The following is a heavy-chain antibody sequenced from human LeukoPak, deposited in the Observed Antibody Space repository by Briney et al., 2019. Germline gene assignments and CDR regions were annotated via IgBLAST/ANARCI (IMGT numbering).Heavy chain of an antibody. Sequence: SETLSLTCTVSGASLSSGGYCWSWIRQHPGKGLEWIGYIYYSGSTYYNPSLKSRVTISVHTSKNQFSLKLSDVTAADTAAYYWARGTFGELFDYWGQGTLVTVSS. D-gene: IGHD3-10*01. V-gene: IGHV4-31*03. J-gene: IGHJ4*02. CDR2: IYYSGST. CDR1: GASLSSGGYC. CDR3: ARGTFGELFDY.